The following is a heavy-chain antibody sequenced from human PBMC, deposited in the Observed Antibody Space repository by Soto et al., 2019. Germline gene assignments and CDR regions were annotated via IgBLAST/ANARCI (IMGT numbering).Heavy chain of an antibody. J-gene: IGHJ6*02. CDR2: IIPMFGTQ. CDR1: AGTFRSYA. D-gene: IGHD3-3*01. Sequence: QVHLLQSGAEVKRPGSSVKVSCKATAGTFRSYAINWVRQAPGQGLEWMGHIIPMFGTQNYAQKLQCRVTITADQPTRTAYMELIRLRADDTAVYYCARTTIVSIYGVVDQYYCLDVWGQGATVIVSS. V-gene: IGHV1-69*01. CDR3: ARTTIVSIYGVVDQYYCLDV.